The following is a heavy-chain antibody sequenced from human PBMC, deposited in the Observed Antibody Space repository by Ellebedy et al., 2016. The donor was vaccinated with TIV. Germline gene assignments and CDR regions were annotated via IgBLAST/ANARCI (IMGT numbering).Heavy chain of an antibody. Sequence: GESLKISCATSGFTFSNYNMNWVRQAPGKGLEWVSYISFSATTIFYADSVKGRFTISRDNAKNSLFLQMNSLRDADTAVYYCARDFPDGSGSYYGGDYFDSWGQGTLVTVSS. CDR1: GFTFSNYN. CDR3: ARDFPDGSGSYYGGDYFDS. J-gene: IGHJ4*02. CDR2: ISFSATTI. V-gene: IGHV3-48*02. D-gene: IGHD3-22*01.